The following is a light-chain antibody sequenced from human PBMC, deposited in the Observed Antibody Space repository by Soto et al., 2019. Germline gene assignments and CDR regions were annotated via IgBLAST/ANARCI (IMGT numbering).Light chain of an antibody. CDR3: LQHNSSPLT. CDR2: SVS. CDR1: QDIRID. V-gene: IGKV1-17*01. J-gene: IGKJ4*01. Sequence: DVQMTQSPSSLSASVGDGVTITCRASQDIRIDLSWYQQKPGRAPKRLIYSVSSLQSGVPSRFSGSGSGTEFTLTISSLQPEDFATYYCLQHNSSPLTFGGGTKVDIK.